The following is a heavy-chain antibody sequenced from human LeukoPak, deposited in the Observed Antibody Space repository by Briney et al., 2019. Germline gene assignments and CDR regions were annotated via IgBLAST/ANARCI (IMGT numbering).Heavy chain of an antibody. V-gene: IGHV3-30*18. CDR2: ISYDGSNK. CDR3: AKVPGTTPGY. J-gene: IGHJ4*02. CDR1: GFTFSSYG. D-gene: IGHD1-7*01. Sequence: PGGSLRLSCAASGFTFSSYGMHWVRQAPGKGLEWVAVISYDGSNKYYADSVKGRFTISRDNSKNTLYLQMNSLRAEDTAVYYCAKVPGTTPGYWGQGTLVTVSS.